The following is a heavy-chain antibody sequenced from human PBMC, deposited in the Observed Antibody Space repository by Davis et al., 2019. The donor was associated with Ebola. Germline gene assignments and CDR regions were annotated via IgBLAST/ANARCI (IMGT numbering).Heavy chain of an antibody. V-gene: IGHV3-53*01. Sequence: GESLKISCAASGFTVSSNYMSWVRQAPGKGLEWVSVIYSGGSTYYADSVKGRFTISRDNSKNTLYLQMNSLRAEDTAVYYCANGSPLDVWGQGTTVTVSS. D-gene: IGHD6-19*01. CDR3: ANGSPLDV. CDR2: IYSGGST. CDR1: GFTVSSNY. J-gene: IGHJ6*02.